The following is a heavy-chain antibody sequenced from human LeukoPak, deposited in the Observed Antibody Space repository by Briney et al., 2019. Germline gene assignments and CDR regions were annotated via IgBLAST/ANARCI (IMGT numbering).Heavy chain of an antibody. CDR3: ARLSPRCCDY. Sequence: PSETLSLTCTESGGSISSCSHFCGWIRQPPGKGLEWIGSIDYSGVTYYNPSLKSRVTISADTSKNQFSLKLSSVTAADTAVYYCARLSPRCCDYWGQGTLVTVSS. CDR2: IDYSGVT. J-gene: IGHJ4*02. D-gene: IGHD4/OR15-4a*01. V-gene: IGHV4-39*01. CDR1: GGSISSCSHF.